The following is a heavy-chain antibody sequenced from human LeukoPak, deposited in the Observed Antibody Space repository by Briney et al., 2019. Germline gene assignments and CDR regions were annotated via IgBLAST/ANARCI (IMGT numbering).Heavy chain of an antibody. CDR3: TRGPTGRWLYYGMDV. Sequence: GGSLRLSCITSGFTFGDHAMSWVRQAPGKGLDWVGFIRTKGYGGTTEYAASVKGRFTISRDDSKSIAYLQMNSLKSEDTAVYYCTRGPTGRWLYYGMDVWGQGTTVIVSS. V-gene: IGHV3-49*04. J-gene: IGHJ6*02. CDR2: IRTKGYGGTT. CDR1: GFTFGDHA. D-gene: IGHD5-24*01.